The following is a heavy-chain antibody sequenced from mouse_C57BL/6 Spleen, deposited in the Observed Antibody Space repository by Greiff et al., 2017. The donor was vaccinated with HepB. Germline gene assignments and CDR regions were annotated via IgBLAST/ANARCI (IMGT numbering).Heavy chain of an antibody. Sequence: EVKLQESGGGLVQPGGSMKHSCAASGFTFSDAWMDWVRQSPEKGLEWVAEIRNKANNHATYYAESVKGRFTISRDDSKSSVYLQMNSLRAEDTGIYYCTRAAQAAWFAYWGQGTLVTVSA. CDR2: IRNKANNHAT. J-gene: IGHJ3*01. V-gene: IGHV6-6*01. D-gene: IGHD3-2*02. CDR3: TRAAQAAWFAY. CDR1: GFTFSDAW.